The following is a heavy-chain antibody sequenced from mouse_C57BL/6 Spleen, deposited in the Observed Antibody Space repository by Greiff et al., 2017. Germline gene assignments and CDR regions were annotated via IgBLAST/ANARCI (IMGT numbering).Heavy chain of an antibody. D-gene: IGHD1-1*01. V-gene: IGHV1-39*01. CDR2: INPSDGST. J-gene: IGHJ2*01. CDR3: ASEPITTVVGPLDY. CDR1: GYSFTDYN. Sequence: VQLQQSGPELVKPGASVKISCKASGYSFTDYNMNWVKQSHGKSLEWIGVINPSDGSTSYNQKFKGKATLTVDQSSSTAYMQLNSLTSEDSAVYYSASEPITTVVGPLDYWGQGTTLTVSS.